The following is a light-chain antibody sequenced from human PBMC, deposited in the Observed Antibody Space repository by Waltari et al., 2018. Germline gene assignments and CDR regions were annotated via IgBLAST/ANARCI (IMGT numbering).Light chain of an antibody. V-gene: IGKV3-20*01. CDR2: RAS. Sequence: ELVLTQSPGTLSLSPGERATLSCRASRDIGTYLVWYQQKPGQAPRLLIYRASNRATGIPDRFSGSRSGTDFSLTISRLKPEDFAVYYCQNHERLPATFGQGTRVEIK. CDR1: RDIGTY. CDR3: QNHERLPAT. J-gene: IGKJ1*01.